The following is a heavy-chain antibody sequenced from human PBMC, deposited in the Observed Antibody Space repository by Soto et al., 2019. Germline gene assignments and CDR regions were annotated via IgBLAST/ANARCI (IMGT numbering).Heavy chain of an antibody. D-gene: IGHD2-21*02. Sequence: QVQLVQSGAEEKEPGASVKVSCKASGYTFTSYAMHWVRQAPGQRLEWMGWINAGNGNTKYSQKFQGRVTITRDTSASTAYMELSSLRYEDTAVYYCARSIVVVTALDYWGQGTLVTVSS. J-gene: IGHJ4*02. CDR1: GYTFTSYA. CDR3: ARSIVVVTALDY. CDR2: INAGNGNT. V-gene: IGHV1-3*05.